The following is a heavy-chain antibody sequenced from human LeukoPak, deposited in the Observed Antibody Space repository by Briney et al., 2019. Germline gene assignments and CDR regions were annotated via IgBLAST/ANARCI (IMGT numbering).Heavy chain of an antibody. CDR1: GYTFTSYD. CDR3: ARALGYCTNGVCYRTDYYYYYYMDV. Sequence: GASVKVSCKASGYTFTSYDINWVRQATGQGLEWMGWMNPNSGNTGYAQKFQGRVTTTRNTSISTAYMELSSLRSEDTAVYYCARALGYCTNGVCYRTDYYYYYYMDVWGKGTTVTVSS. CDR2: MNPNSGNT. J-gene: IGHJ6*03. V-gene: IGHV1-8*01. D-gene: IGHD2-8*01.